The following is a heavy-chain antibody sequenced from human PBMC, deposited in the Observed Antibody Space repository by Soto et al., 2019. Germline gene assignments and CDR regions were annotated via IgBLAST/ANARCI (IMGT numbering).Heavy chain of an antibody. CDR3: ARAGLTTVTNKYFQH. CDR2: ISAYNGNT. V-gene: IGHV1-18*01. Sequence: QVQLVQSGAEVKKPGASVKVSCKASGYTFTSYGISWVRQAPGQGLEWMGWISAYNGNTNYPQKLQGSVTMTTDTSTSTAYMELRSLRSDDTAVYYCARAGLTTVTNKYFQHWGQGTLVTVSS. J-gene: IGHJ1*01. D-gene: IGHD4-17*01. CDR1: GYTFTSYG.